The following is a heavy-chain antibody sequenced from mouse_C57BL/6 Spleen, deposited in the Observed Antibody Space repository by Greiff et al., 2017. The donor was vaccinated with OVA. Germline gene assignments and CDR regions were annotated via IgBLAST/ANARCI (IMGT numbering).Heavy chain of an antibody. V-gene: IGHV1-62-2*01. Sequence: VQLQQSGAELVKPGASVKLSCKASGYTFTEYTIHWVKQRSGQGLEWIGWFYPGSGSIKYNEKFKDKATLTADKSSSTVYMELSRLTSEDSAVYFCARDEEEGYDYDDRYYAMGYWGQGTSVTVSS. CDR3: ARDEEEGYDYDDRYYAMGY. D-gene: IGHD2-4*01. CDR1: GYTFTEYT. CDR2: FYPGSGSI. J-gene: IGHJ4*01.